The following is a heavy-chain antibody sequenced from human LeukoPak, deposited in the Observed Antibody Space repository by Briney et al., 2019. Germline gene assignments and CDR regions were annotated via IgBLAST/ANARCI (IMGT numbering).Heavy chain of an antibody. CDR1: GFTFSSYS. V-gene: IGHV3-48*04. D-gene: IGHD3-10*01. Sequence: GGSLRLSCAASGFTFSSYSMNWVRQAPGKGLEWVSYISSSSSTIYYADSVKGRFTISRDNAKNSLYLQMNSLRAEDTAVYYCAREVTMVRGGALDYWGQGTLVTVSS. CDR3: AREVTMVRGGALDY. J-gene: IGHJ4*02. CDR2: ISSSSSTI.